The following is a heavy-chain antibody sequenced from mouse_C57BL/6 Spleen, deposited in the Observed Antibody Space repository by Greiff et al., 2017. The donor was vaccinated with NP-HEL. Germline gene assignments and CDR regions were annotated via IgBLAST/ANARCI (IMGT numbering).Heavy chain of an antibody. CDR2: ILPGSGST. CDR3: ASDGYYYGSSIPFAY. CDR1: GYTFTGYW. D-gene: IGHD1-1*01. V-gene: IGHV1-9*01. Sequence: QVQLQQSGAELVKPGASVKLSCKATGYTFTGYWIEWVKQRPGHGLEWIGEILPGSGSTNYNEKFKGKATFTADTSSNTAYMQLSSRTTEDAAIYYGASDGYYYGSSIPFAYWGQGTLVTVSA. J-gene: IGHJ3*01.